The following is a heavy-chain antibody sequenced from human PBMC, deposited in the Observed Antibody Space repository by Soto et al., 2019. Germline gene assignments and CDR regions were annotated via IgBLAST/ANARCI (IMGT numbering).Heavy chain of an antibody. Sequence: GGSLRLSCAASGFTFDDYTMHWVRQAPGKGLEWVSLISWDGGSTYYADYVKGRFTISRDNSKNSLYLQMNSLRTEDTALYYCAKSASSWYYFDYWGQGTLVTVSS. V-gene: IGHV3-43*01. J-gene: IGHJ4*02. CDR3: AKSASSWYYFDY. D-gene: IGHD6-13*01. CDR1: GFTFDDYT. CDR2: ISWDGGST.